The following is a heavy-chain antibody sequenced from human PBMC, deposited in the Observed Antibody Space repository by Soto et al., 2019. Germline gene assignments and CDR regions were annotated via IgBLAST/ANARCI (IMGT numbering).Heavy chain of an antibody. CDR1: GFNFSHYA. CDR2: ISLEGSNK. J-gene: IGHJ6*02. D-gene: IGHD3-9*01. V-gene: IGHV3-30*03. CDR3: VMVRYFDWPHYYYYGMDV. Sequence: PGGSLRLSCEASGFNFSHYAMHWVRQAPGKGLEWLAIISLEGSNKYSAKPVKDRFTISRDNSKSTLYLQMNSLRPEDTAVYYCVMVRYFDWPHYYYYGMDVWGQGTTVTVSS.